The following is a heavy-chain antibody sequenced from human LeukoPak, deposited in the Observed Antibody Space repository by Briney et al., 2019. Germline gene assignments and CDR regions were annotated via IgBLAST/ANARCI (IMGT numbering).Heavy chain of an antibody. CDR2: IYYSGST. D-gene: IGHD2-15*01. J-gene: IGHJ4*02. CDR3: ARSGGYCSGGRFYNFDS. Sequence: SETLSLICTVSGGSISSSSYYWGCIRQPPGKGLECIGSIYYSGSTYYNPSLKSRVTISVDTSKNQFSLRLASVTAADTAVFYCARSGGYCSGGRFYNFDSWGQGTLVTVSS. CDR1: GGSISSSSYY. V-gene: IGHV4-39*07.